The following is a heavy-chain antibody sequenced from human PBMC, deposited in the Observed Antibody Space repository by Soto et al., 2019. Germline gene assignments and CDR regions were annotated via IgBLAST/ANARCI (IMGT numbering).Heavy chain of an antibody. V-gene: IGHV3-33*01. CDR1: GFTFSSYG. CDR2: IWYDGSNK. J-gene: IGHJ3*02. D-gene: IGHD2-21*01. Sequence: GGSLRLSCAASGFTFSSYGMHWVRQAPGKGLEWVAVIWYDGSNKYYADSVKGRFTISRDNSKNTLYLQMNSLRAEDTAVYYCARDRDSPEVIDAFDIGGQGTMVTVSS. CDR3: ARDRDSPEVIDAFDI.